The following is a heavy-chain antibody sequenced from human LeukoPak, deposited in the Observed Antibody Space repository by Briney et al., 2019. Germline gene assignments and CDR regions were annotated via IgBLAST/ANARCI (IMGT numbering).Heavy chain of an antibody. CDR1: GYTFTGYY. D-gene: IGHD6-13*01. V-gene: IGHV1-2*06. CDR2: IDPNSGGT. J-gene: IGHJ4*02. Sequence: ASVKVSCKASGYTFTGYYMHWVRQAPGQGLEWMGRIDPNSGGTNYAQKFQGRVTMTRDTTISTAYMELSRLRSDDTAVYYCARDPRAGTFDYWGQGTLVTVSP. CDR3: ARDPRAGTFDY.